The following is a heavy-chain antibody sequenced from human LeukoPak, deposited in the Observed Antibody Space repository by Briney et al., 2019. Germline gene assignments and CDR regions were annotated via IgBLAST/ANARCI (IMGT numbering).Heavy chain of an antibody. CDR1: VFTFNNYA. CDR2: ISGGGETT. V-gene: IGHV3-23*01. CDR3: ARDYADYVGYFFFDY. Sequence: GGSLRLSCAASVFTFNNYAMNWVRQAPGKGLEWVSSISGGGETTYYADSAKGRFTISRDNSQNSLYLQMNSLRAEDTAVYYCARDYADYVGYFFFDYWGQGTLVTVSS. J-gene: IGHJ4*02. D-gene: IGHD4-17*01.